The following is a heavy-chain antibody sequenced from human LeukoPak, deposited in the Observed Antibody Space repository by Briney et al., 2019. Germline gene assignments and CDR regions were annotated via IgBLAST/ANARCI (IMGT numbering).Heavy chain of an antibody. CDR3: ARGASGTKKFDY. Sequence: ASVTVSCKASGYTFTIYGISWVRQAPGQGLEWMGWISAYNGNTNYAQKLQGRVTMTTDTSTSTAYMELRSLRSDDTAVYYCARGASGTKKFDYWGQGTLVTVSS. CDR1: GYTFTIYG. CDR2: ISAYNGNT. D-gene: IGHD1-26*01. V-gene: IGHV1-18*01. J-gene: IGHJ4*02.